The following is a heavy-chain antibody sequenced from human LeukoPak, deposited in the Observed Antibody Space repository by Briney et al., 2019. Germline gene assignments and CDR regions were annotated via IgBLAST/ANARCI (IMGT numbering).Heavy chain of an antibody. V-gene: IGHV4-39*07. Sequence: PSETLSLTCTVSGGSMTTTSHSWDWVRQPPGKGLEWIGSIYYRGSTYYNPSLKSRVTISVDTSKNQFSLKLSSVTAADTAVYYCAREGYYDSSNYYNHDAFDIWGQGTMVTVSS. CDR3: AREGYYDSSNYYNHDAFDI. D-gene: IGHD3-22*01. J-gene: IGHJ3*02. CDR2: IYYRGST. CDR1: GGSMTTTSHS.